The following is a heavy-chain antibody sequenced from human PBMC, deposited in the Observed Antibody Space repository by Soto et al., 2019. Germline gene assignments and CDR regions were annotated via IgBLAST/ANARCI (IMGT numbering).Heavy chain of an antibody. CDR1: GGTFSSSA. J-gene: IGHJ6*02. CDR2: IIPNIGRT. Sequence: GASVKVSCKASGGTFSSSAMSWLRQAPGQGLEWMGGIIPNIGRTNYAQKFQGWVTMTRDTSISTAYMELSRLRSDDTAVYYCARDKGTGYYGSGSYYYYYYGMDVWGQGTTVTVSS. D-gene: IGHD3-10*01. CDR3: ARDKGTGYYGSGSYYYYYYGMDV. V-gene: IGHV1-2*04.